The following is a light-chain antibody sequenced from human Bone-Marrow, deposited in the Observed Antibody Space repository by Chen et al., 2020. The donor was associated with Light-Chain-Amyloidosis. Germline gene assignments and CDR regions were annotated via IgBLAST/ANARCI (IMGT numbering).Light chain of an antibody. Sequence: EIVMTQSPATLSVSPGESATLSCRASQTINNNFAWYQQKPGQAPRLLMHGASTRATGISARFSGSGAGTECTLTISSLQPEDFAVYYCQQRNNWPVTFGGGTKVEI. CDR3: QQRNNWPVT. V-gene: IGKV3-15*01. J-gene: IGKJ4*02. CDR1: QTINNN. CDR2: GAS.